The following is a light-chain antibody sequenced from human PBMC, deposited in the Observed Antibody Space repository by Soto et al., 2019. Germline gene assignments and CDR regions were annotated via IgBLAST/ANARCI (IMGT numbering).Light chain of an antibody. V-gene: IGLV1-51*01. CDR1: ISNIGDNH. CDR2: DNN. J-gene: IGLJ3*02. CDR3: AAWDDSLNGRGV. Sequence: QSVLTQPPSASAAPGQRVTISCSGTISNIGDNHVSWYQQVPGKAPKLLIYDNNKRPSGIPDRFSGSRSGTSATLAITGLQSDDEADYYCAAWDDSLNGRGVFGGGTKLTVL.